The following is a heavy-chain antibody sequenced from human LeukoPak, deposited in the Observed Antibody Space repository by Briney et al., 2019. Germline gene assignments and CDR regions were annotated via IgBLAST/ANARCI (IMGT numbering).Heavy chain of an antibody. V-gene: IGHV4-59*12. CDR2: IYYTGST. Sequence: SSETLSLTCTVSGGSISSYYWSWIRQPPGKGLEWIGYIYYTGSTNYNPSLKSRVTISVDTSKNQFSLKLSSVTAADTAVYYCARRAPMTHWFDPWGQGTLVTVSS. CDR1: GGSISSYY. CDR3: ARRAPMTHWFDP. D-gene: IGHD3-22*01. J-gene: IGHJ5*02.